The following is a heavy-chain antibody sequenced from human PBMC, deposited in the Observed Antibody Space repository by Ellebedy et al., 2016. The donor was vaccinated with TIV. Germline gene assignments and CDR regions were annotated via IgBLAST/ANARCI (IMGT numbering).Heavy chain of an antibody. Sequence: AASVKVSCKASGYTFTSYYMHWVRQAPGQGLEWMGIINPTAGSTSSSQKFQGRVTMTSETSTRTVNMELRSLRSEDTAVYYCARAPSVDPHMDVWGQGTTVTVSS. D-gene: IGHD6-19*01. V-gene: IGHV1-46*01. J-gene: IGHJ6*02. CDR3: ARAPSVDPHMDV. CDR1: GYTFTSYY. CDR2: INPTAGST.